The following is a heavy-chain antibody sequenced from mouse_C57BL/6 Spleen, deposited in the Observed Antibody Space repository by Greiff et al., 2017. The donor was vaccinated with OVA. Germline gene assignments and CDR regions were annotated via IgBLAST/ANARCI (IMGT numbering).Heavy chain of an antibody. D-gene: IGHD4-1*01. CDR1: GYTFTSYT. V-gene: IGHV1-4*01. CDR2: INPSSGYT. CDR3: AQTGKNYFDY. Sequence: VQRQQSGAELARPGASVKMSCKASGYTFTSYTMHWVKQRPGQGLEWIGYINPSSGYTKYNQKFKDKATLTADKSSSTAYMQLSSLTSEDSAVYYCAQTGKNYFDYWGQGTTLTVSS. J-gene: IGHJ2*01.